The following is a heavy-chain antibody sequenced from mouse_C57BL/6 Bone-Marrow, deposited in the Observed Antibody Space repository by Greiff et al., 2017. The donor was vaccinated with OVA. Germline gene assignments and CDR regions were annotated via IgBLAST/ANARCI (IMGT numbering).Heavy chain of an antibody. CDR3: ARQPAQAAYYAMDY. D-gene: IGHD3-2*02. CDR2: IYPGSGNT. CDR1: GYTFTDYY. V-gene: IGHV1-76*01. J-gene: IGHJ4*01. Sequence: QVQLKESGAELVRPGASVKLSCKASGYTFTDYYINWVKQRPGQGLEWIARIYPGSGNTYYNEKFKGKATLTAEKSSSTAYMQLSSLTSEDSAVYFCARQPAQAAYYAMDYWGQGTSVTVSS.